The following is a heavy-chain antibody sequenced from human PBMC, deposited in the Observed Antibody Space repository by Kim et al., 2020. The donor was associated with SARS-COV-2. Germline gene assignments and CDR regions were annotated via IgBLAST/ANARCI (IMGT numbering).Heavy chain of an antibody. D-gene: IGHD5-12*01. J-gene: IGHJ4*02. Sequence: SETLSLTCTVSGGSISSSSYYWGWIRQPPGKGLEWIGSIYYSGSTYYNPSLKSRVTISVDTSKNQFSLKLSSVTAADTAVYYCASVIGYGGYLYYFDYWGQGTLVTVSS. CDR3: ASVIGYGGYLYYFDY. CDR1: GGSISSSSYY. V-gene: IGHV4-39*07. CDR2: IYYSGST.